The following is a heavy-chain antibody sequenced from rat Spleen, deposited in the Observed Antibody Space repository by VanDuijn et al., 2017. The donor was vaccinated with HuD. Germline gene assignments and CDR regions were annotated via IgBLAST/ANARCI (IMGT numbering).Heavy chain of an antibody. V-gene: IGHV2-32*01. CDR3: VRELFGYRHYVMDA. CDR2: MWSDGDT. J-gene: IGHJ4*01. CDR1: GFSLTSYH. Sequence: QVQLKESGPGLVQPSQTLSLTCTVSGFSLTSYHVHWVRQPPGKGLDWMGVMWSDGDTSYNSALKSRLRISRDTSKSQVFLKMSSLQTEDIATYYCVRELFGYRHYVMDAWGQGASVTVSS. D-gene: IGHD1-11*01.